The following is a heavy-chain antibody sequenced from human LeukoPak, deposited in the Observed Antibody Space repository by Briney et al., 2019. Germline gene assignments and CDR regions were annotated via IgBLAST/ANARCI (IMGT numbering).Heavy chain of an antibody. J-gene: IGHJ6*03. Sequence: GGSLRLSCAASGFTFSSYAMSWVRQAPGKGLEWVSAISGSGTNTDYADSVKGRFTISRDNSKNTLYLQMNSLRAEDTAVYYCARDPRITHRYDFWSGSVSSYYYMDVWGRGTTVTVSS. D-gene: IGHD3-3*01. CDR2: ISGSGTNT. V-gene: IGHV3-23*01. CDR1: GFTFSSYA. CDR3: ARDPRITHRYDFWSGSVSSYYYMDV.